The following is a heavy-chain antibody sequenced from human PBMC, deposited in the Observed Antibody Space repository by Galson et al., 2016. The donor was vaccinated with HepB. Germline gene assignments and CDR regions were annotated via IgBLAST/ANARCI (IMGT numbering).Heavy chain of an antibody. CDR1: GYNFTNYW. CDR2: IFPGDSDT. Sequence: QSGAEVKKPGESLKISCKDSGYNFTNYWIGWVRQMPGKGLEWMGIIFPGDSDTRYSPSFQGQVTISADKSISTAYLQWSSLKASDTAIYYCARYSGECSGTICYRLFDPWGQGTLVTVSS. CDR3: ARYSGECSGTICYRLFDP. J-gene: IGHJ5*02. V-gene: IGHV5-51*01. D-gene: IGHD2-2*01.